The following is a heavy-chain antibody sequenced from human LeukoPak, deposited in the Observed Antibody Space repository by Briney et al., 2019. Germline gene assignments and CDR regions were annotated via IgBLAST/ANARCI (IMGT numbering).Heavy chain of an antibody. CDR2: IYHSRST. CDR1: GYSISSGYY. D-gene: IGHD3-22*01. Sequence: SETLSLTCIVSGYSISSGYYWDWIRQPPGKGLEWIGNIYHSRSTYYNPSLKSRVTISVDTSKNQFSLKLNSVTAADTAVYYYAKNSGYYHPYYIDSWGQGTLVTVSS. J-gene: IGHJ4*02. V-gene: IGHV4-38-2*02. CDR3: AKNSGYYHPYYIDS.